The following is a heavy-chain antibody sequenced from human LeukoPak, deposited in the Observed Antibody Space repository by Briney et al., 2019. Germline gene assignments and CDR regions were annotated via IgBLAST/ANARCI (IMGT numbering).Heavy chain of an antibody. J-gene: IGHJ4*02. CDR3: ARDLPPKGGRGFGFDY. CDR1: GGSISSSNW. D-gene: IGHD3-3*01. Sequence: TASETLSLTCAVSGGSISSSNWWSWVRQPPGKGLEWIGEIYHSGSTNYNPSLKSRVTISVDKSKNQFSLKLSSVTAADTAVYYCARDLPPKGGRGFGFDYWGQGTLVTVSS. V-gene: IGHV4-4*02. CDR2: IYHSGST.